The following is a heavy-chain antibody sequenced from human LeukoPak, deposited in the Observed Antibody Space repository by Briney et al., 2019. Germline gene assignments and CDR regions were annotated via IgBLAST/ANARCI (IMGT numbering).Heavy chain of an antibody. Sequence: ASVKVSCKASGYTFTSYGISWVRQAPGQGLEWMGIINPSGGSTSYAQKFQGRVTMTRDMSTSTVYMELSSLRSEDTAVYYCARRSRTIAAIDYWGQGTLVTVSS. V-gene: IGHV1-46*01. CDR1: GYTFTSYG. CDR2: INPSGGST. CDR3: ARRSRTIAAIDY. D-gene: IGHD6-6*01. J-gene: IGHJ4*02.